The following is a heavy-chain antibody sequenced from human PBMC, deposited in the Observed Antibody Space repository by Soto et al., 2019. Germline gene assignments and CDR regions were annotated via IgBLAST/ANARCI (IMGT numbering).Heavy chain of an antibody. CDR2: IYYSGST. Sequence: SETLSLTCTVSGGSISGYYWSWIRQPPGKGLEWIGYIYYSGSTKYNPSLKSRVTISADTSKNQFSLKLSSVTAAYTAVYYCARVRAFWSAQSAFDIWGQGTMVTVSS. CDR1: GGSISGYY. J-gene: IGHJ3*02. CDR3: ARVRAFWSAQSAFDI. V-gene: IGHV4-59*01. D-gene: IGHD3-3*01.